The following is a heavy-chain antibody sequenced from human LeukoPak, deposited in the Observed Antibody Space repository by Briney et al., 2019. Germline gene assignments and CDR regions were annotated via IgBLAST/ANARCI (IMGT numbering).Heavy chain of an antibody. D-gene: IGHD3-10*01. CDR3: ARAWVRGAGGAFDI. Sequence: PSETLSLTCTVSGGSISSGGYYWSWIRQHPGKGLEWIGYIYYSGSTNYNPSLKSRVTISVDTSKNQFSLKLSSVTAADTAVYYCARAWVRGAGGAFDIWGQGTMVTVSS. J-gene: IGHJ3*02. CDR2: IYYSGST. V-gene: IGHV4-61*08. CDR1: GGSISSGGYY.